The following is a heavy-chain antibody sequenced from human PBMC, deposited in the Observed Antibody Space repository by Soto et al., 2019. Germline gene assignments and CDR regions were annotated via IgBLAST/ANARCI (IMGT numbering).Heavy chain of an antibody. CDR3: ARVPYHYARGTYRPRWFDP. J-gene: IGHJ5*02. CDR1: GYSISRGYY. V-gene: IGHV4-38-2*02. Sequence: ETLSLTCTVSGYSISRGYYWGWIRQPPGKGLQWIGTIYHDGTTYSNPSLNGRVTISVSTSQNRFSLTLRSVTAADTAVYYCARVPYHYARGTYRPRWFDPWGQGTLVTVSS. D-gene: IGHD3-16*02. CDR2: IYHDGTT.